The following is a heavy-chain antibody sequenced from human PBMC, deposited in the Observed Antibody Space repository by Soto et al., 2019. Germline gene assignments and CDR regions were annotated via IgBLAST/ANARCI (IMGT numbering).Heavy chain of an antibody. CDR3: ARQMVRGVDWFDP. CDR2: INPLNGNT. V-gene: IGHV1-3*01. Sequence: QVQLVQSGAEVKKPGASVKVSCKASGYPFTDYAIHWVRQAPGQRPEWMGWINPLNGNTKYSQTFRGRVTISRDTSATPAYMELRGLRSEDTAVYYCARQMVRGVDWFDPWGQGTLVTASS. CDR1: GYPFTDYA. J-gene: IGHJ5*02. D-gene: IGHD3-10*01.